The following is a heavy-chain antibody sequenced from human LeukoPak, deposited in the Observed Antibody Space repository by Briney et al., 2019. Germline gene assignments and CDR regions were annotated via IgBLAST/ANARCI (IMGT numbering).Heavy chain of an antibody. CDR2: ISAYNGNT. CDR3: ARGIRNYDFWSGYWDYMDV. V-gene: IGHV1-18*01. J-gene: IGHJ6*03. Sequence: GASVKVSCKASGYTFTSYGISWVRQAPGQGLEWMGWISAYNGNTNYAQKLQGRVTMTTDTSTSTAYMELRSLRSDDTAVYYCARGIRNYDFWSGYWDYMDVWGKGTTVTVSS. D-gene: IGHD3-3*01. CDR1: GYTFTSYG.